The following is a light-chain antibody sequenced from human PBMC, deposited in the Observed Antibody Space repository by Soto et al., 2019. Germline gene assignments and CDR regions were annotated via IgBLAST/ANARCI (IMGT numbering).Light chain of an antibody. CDR2: DAS. Sequence: EIVLTQSPATLSLSPWERDTLYCRASQSVSSYLAWYQQKPGQAPRLLIYDASNRATGIPARFSGSGSGTDFTLTISSLEPEDFAVYYCQQRSNWPWTFGQGTKVDIK. CDR3: QQRSNWPWT. J-gene: IGKJ1*01. CDR1: QSVSSY. V-gene: IGKV3-11*01.